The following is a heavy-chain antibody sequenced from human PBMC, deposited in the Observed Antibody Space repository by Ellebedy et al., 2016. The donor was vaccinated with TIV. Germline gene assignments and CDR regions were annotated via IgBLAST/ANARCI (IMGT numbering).Heavy chain of an antibody. D-gene: IGHD5-24*01. Sequence: AASVKVSCKASGGTFSSYAISWVRQAPGQGLEWMGRIIPILGIANYAQKFQGRVTITADKSTGTAYMELSSLRSEDTAVYYCARTESGVEMATTWYFDLWGRGTLVTVSS. V-gene: IGHV1-69*04. CDR3: ARTESGVEMATTWYFDL. CDR2: IIPILGIA. J-gene: IGHJ2*01. CDR1: GGTFSSYA.